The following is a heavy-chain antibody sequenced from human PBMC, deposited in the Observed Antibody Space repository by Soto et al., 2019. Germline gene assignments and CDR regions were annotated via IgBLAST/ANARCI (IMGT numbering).Heavy chain of an antibody. D-gene: IGHD6-13*01. CDR3: ARMDGSSWYYHYGMDV. J-gene: IGHJ6*02. CDR1: GGSISSSSYY. V-gene: IGHV4-39*01. CDR2: IYYSGST. Sequence: SETLSLTCTVSGGSISSSSYYWGWIRQPPGKGLEWIGSIYYSGSTYYNPSLKSRVTISVDTSKNQFSLKLSSVTAADTAVYYCARMDGSSWYYHYGMDVWGQGTTVTVSS.